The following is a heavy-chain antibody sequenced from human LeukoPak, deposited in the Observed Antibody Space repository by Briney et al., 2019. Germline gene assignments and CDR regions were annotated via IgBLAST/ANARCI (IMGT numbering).Heavy chain of an antibody. Sequence: GGSLRLSCAASGFTFSSYAMSGVRQAPGKGLEWVSAISGSGGSTYYADSVKGRFTISRDNAKNSLYLQMNSLRAEDTAVYYCAELGITMIGGVWGKGTTVTISS. CDR2: ISGSGGST. J-gene: IGHJ6*04. V-gene: IGHV3-23*01. CDR3: AELGITMIGGV. CDR1: GFTFSSYA. D-gene: IGHD3-10*02.